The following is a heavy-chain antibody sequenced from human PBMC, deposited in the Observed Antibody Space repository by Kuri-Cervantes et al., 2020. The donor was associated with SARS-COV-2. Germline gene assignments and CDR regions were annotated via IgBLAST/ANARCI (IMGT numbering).Heavy chain of an antibody. Sequence: SVKVSCKASGSTFTSSAVQWVRQARGQRLEWIGWIVVGSGNTNYAQKYQERVTITRDMSTSTAYMELSSLRSEDTAVYYCARDDRVNDAFDIWGQGTMVTVSS. CDR1: GSTFTSSA. D-gene: IGHD3-22*01. V-gene: IGHV1-58*01. J-gene: IGHJ3*02. CDR3: ARDDRVNDAFDI. CDR2: IVVGSGNT.